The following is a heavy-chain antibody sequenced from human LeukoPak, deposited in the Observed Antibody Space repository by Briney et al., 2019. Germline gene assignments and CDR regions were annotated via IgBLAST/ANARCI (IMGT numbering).Heavy chain of an antibody. Sequence: SXTLSLTCTVSGGSISSYYWSWIRQPPGKGLEWIGYIYYSGSTNYNPSLKSRVTISVDTSKNQFSLKLSSVTAADTAVYYCARERLTYYYDSSGFWDYMDVWGKGTTVTVSS. D-gene: IGHD3-22*01. CDR2: IYYSGST. CDR1: GGSISSYY. CDR3: ARERLTYYYDSSGFWDYMDV. V-gene: IGHV4-59*01. J-gene: IGHJ6*03.